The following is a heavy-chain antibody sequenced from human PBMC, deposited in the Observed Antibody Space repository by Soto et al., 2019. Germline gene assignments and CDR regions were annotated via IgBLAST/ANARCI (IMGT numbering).Heavy chain of an antibody. V-gene: IGHV5-10-1*01. Sequence: PGESLKISCKGSGYSFTSYWISWGRQMPGKGLEWRGRIDPSDSYTNYSPSFQGHVTISADKSISTAYLQWSSLKASDTAMYYCARVTIVVVPAEYYYGMDVWGQGTTVTVSS. J-gene: IGHJ6*02. D-gene: IGHD2-2*01. CDR2: IDPSDSYT. CDR3: ARVTIVVVPAEYYYGMDV. CDR1: GYSFTSYW.